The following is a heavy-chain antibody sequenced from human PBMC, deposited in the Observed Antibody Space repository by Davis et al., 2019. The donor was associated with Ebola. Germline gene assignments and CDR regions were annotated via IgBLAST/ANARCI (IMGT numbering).Heavy chain of an antibody. CDR1: GFTFSSYS. J-gene: IGHJ4*02. Sequence: GESLKISCAASGFTFSSYSMNWVRQAPGKGLEWVSYISSSSSTIYYADSVKGRFTISRDNAKNSLYLQMNSLRDEDTAVYYCARGPQGSGWYPYYYFDYWGQGTLVTVSS. D-gene: IGHD6-19*01. V-gene: IGHV3-48*02. CDR3: ARGPQGSGWYPYYYFDY. CDR2: ISSSSSTI.